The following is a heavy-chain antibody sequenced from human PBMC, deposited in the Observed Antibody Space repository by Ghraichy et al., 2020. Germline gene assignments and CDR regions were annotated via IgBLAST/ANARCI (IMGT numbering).Heavy chain of an antibody. Sequence: SETLSLTCTVSGGSISSYYWSWIRQPPGKGLEWIGYIYYSGSTNYNPSLKSRVTISVDTSKNQFSLKLSSVTAADTAVYYCARDFLRLAAAGSKDYYYYGMDVWGQGTTVTVSS. CDR1: GGSISSYY. J-gene: IGHJ6*02. CDR2: IYYSGST. D-gene: IGHD6-13*01. CDR3: ARDFLRLAAAGSKDYYYYGMDV. V-gene: IGHV4-59*01.